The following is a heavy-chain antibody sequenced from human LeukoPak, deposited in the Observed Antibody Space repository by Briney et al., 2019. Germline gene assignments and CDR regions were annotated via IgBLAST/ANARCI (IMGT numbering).Heavy chain of an antibody. CDR3: AFPKGGAGAFDI. D-gene: IGHD1-26*01. Sequence: GGSLRLSCAASGFTFSSYAMSWVRQARGKGLEWVSAISGSGGSTYYADSVKGRFTISRDNSKNTLYLQMNSLRAEDTAVYYCAFPKGGAGAFDIWGQGTMVTVSS. CDR1: GFTFSSYA. V-gene: IGHV3-23*01. J-gene: IGHJ3*02. CDR2: ISGSGGST.